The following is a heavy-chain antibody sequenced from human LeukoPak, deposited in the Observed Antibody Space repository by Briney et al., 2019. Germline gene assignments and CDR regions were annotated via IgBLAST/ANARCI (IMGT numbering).Heavy chain of an antibody. Sequence: GGSLRLSCAASDFTFSSYAMSWVSQAPGKGLEWVSAITGSGGSTCYADSVKGRFTISRDNSKNTLYLQMNSLRAEDTALYYCAQNWNDGWTYFDHWGQGTLVTVSS. CDR2: ITGSGGST. J-gene: IGHJ4*02. V-gene: IGHV3-23*01. CDR3: AQNWNDGWTYFDH. D-gene: IGHD1-1*01. CDR1: DFTFSSYA.